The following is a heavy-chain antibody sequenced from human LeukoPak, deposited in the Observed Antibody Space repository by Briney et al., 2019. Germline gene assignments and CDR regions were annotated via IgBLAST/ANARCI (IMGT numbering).Heavy chain of an antibody. V-gene: IGHV4-34*01. CDR1: GGSFSGYY. D-gene: IGHD3-22*01. CDR3: ARGPPTDYYDSSGFYYVFDY. J-gene: IGHJ4*02. CDR2: INHSGST. Sequence: SETLSLTCAVYGGSFSGYYWGWIRQPPGKGLEWIGEINHSGSTNYDPSLKSRVTISVDTSKNQFSLKLSSVTAADTAVYFCARGPPTDYYDSSGFYYVFDYWGQGTLVTVSS.